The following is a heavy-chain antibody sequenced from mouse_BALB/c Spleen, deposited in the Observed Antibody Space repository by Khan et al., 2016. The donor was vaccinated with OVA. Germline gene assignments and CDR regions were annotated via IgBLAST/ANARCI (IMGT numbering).Heavy chain of an antibody. V-gene: IGHV5-6-5*01. Sequence: EVLLVESGGGLVKPGGSLKLSCAASGFTFSNYGVSWVRQTPEKRLEWVASISSGDTTYYPDSVKGRFTISSDNARNILYLQMSSLRSEDTAMYYCARDYWFAYWGQGTLVTVSA. CDR3: ARDYWFAY. CDR2: ISSGDTT. J-gene: IGHJ3*01. CDR1: GFTFSNYG.